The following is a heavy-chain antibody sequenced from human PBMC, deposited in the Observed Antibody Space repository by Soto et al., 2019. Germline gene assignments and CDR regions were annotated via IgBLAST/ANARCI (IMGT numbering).Heavy chain of an antibody. V-gene: IGHV3-7*01. CDR1: GFTFSNYL. CDR3: ARLAASGWYFDL. J-gene: IGHJ2*01. Sequence: GSLRLSCVASGFTFSNYLVKLVPQAPGKGLEWVATIKQIGSEKYYVDSVKRRFTISRDNAKTSVYLHVNTLRVDDTAVYYCARLAASGWYFDLWGRGTLVTVSS. D-gene: IGHD2-15*01. CDR2: IKQIGSEK.